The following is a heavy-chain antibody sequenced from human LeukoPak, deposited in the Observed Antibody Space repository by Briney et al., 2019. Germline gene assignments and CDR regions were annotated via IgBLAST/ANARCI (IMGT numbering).Heavy chain of an antibody. D-gene: IGHD2-2*01. CDR2: ISWNSGSI. J-gene: IGHJ5*02. CDR3: AKGRDKYQLLSKNWFDP. Sequence: GGSLRLSCAASGYTFDDYAMHWVRQAPGKGLEWVSGISWNSGSIGYADSVKGRFTISRDNAKNSLYLQMNSLRAEDTALYYCAKGRDKYQLLSKNWFDPWGQGTLVTVSS. CDR1: GYTFDDYA. V-gene: IGHV3-9*01.